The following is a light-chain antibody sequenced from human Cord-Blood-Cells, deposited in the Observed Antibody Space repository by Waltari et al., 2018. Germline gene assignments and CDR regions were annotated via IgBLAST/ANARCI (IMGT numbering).Light chain of an antibody. J-gene: IGKJ4*01. CDR2: AAS. Sequence: AIPITPSPSSLPASTGDRVTLTCRASQGISSYLAWYQQKPGKAPKLLIYAASTLQSGVPSRFSGSGSGTDFTLTISCLQSEDFATYYCQQYYSYPLTFGGGTKVEIK. CDR1: QGISSY. CDR3: QQYYSYPLT. V-gene: IGKV1-8*01.